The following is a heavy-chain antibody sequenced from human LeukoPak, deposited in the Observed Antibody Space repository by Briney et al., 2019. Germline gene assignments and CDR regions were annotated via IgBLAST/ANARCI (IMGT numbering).Heavy chain of an antibody. CDR3: ARDRREMATTDAFDI. V-gene: IGHV1-46*01. CDR2: INPSGGST. J-gene: IGHJ3*02. Sequence: ASVKVSCKASGYTFTSYYMHWVRQAPGQGLEWMGIINPSGGSTSYAQKFRGRVTMTRDTSTSTVYMELSSLRSEDTAVYYCARDRREMATTDAFDIWGQGTMVTVSS. CDR1: GYTFTSYY. D-gene: IGHD5-24*01.